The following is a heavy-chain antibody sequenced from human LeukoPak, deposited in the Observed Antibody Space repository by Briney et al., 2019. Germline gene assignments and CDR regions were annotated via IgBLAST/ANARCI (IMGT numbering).Heavy chain of an antibody. CDR1: GFTFKNAW. CDR2: IKSNTDGGTI. V-gene: IGHV3-15*01. J-gene: IGHJ4*02. CDR3: ATDLRWYNIWYAGY. Sequence: RPGGSLRLSCAASGFTFKNAWMSWVRQAPGKGLEWLGRIKSNTDGGTIDYAAPVKGRFTISRDDSEKVLFLQMNSLITEDTAGYHCATDLRWYNIWYAGYWGQGTLVTVSS. D-gene: IGHD1-14*01.